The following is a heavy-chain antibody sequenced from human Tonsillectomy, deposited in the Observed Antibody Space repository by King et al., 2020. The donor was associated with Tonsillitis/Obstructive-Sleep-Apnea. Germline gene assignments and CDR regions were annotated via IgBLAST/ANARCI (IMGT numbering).Heavy chain of an antibody. Sequence: QLQESGPGLVKPSETLSLTCSVSGGSISSYYWSWIRQPPGKGLEWIGYIYYSGSTNYNPSLKSRVTISVDTSKNQFSLKLSSVTAADTAIYYCARHLIAAAGLTYWGQGTLVTVSS. J-gene: IGHJ4*02. D-gene: IGHD6-13*01. V-gene: IGHV4-59*08. CDR1: GGSISSYY. CDR2: IYYSGST. CDR3: ARHLIAAAGLTY.